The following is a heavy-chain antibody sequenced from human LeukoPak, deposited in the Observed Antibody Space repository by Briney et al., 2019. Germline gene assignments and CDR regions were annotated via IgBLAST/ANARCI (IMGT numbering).Heavy chain of an antibody. CDR2: ISAYNGNT. J-gene: IGHJ6*02. D-gene: IGHD5-12*01. CDR3: AREYSGYDGAGYYYGMDV. Sequence: ASVKVSCKASGYTFTSYDINWVRQATGQGLEWMGWISAYNGNTNYAQKLQGRVTMTTDTSTSTAYMELRSLRSDDTAVYYCAREYSGYDGAGYYYGMDVWGQGTTVTVSS. V-gene: IGHV1-18*01. CDR1: GYTFTSYD.